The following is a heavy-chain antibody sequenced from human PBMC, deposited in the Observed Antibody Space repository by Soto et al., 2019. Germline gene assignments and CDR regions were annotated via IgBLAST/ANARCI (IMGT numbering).Heavy chain of an antibody. CDR2: ISYSGST. CDR1: GVSISNYY. CDR3: ARAASGGYVDY. V-gene: IGHV4-59*01. Sequence: QVQLQESGPGLVKPSETLSLTCTVSGVSISNYYWSLIRQPPGQGLEWIGYISYSGSTSYNPSLKSRVTLSLVTSKSHFSLKLTSVTTADTAVYFCARAASGGYVDYWGQGTLVTVSS. D-gene: IGHD3-22*01. J-gene: IGHJ4*02.